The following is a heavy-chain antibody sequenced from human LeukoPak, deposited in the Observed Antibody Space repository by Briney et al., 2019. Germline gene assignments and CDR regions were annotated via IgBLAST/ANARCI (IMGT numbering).Heavy chain of an antibody. CDR3: ARGGPCTSCYHYYYGMDV. D-gene: IGHD2-2*01. V-gene: IGHV4-61*02. J-gene: IGHJ6*02. CDR1: GGSISSGSYY. Sequence: SQTLSLTCTVSGGSISSGSYYWSWIRQPAGKGLEWIGRIYTSGSTNYNPSLKSRVTISVDKSKNQFSLKLSSVTAADTAVYYCARGGPCTSCYHYYYGMDVWGQGTTVTVSS. CDR2: IYTSGST.